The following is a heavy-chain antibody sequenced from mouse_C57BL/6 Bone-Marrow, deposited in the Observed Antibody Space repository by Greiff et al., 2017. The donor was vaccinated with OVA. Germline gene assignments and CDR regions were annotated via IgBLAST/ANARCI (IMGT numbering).Heavy chain of an antibody. Sequence: VQLQQSGAELVMPGASVKLSCKASGYTFTSYWMHWVKQRPGQGLEWIGEIDPSDSYTNYNQKFKGKSTLTVDKSSSTAYMQLSSLTSEDSAVYYCARRSELGLGREFAYWGQGTLVTVSA. CDR1: GYTFTSYW. CDR3: ARRSELGLGREFAY. CDR2: IDPSDSYT. V-gene: IGHV1-69*01. J-gene: IGHJ3*01. D-gene: IGHD4-1*01.